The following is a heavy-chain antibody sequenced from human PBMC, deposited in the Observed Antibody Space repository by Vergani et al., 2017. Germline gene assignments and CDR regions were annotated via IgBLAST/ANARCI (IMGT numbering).Heavy chain of an antibody. D-gene: IGHD3-10*01. J-gene: IGHJ4*02. CDR3: ARARYYGSGSSLVY. Sequence: QVQLVESGGGVVQPGRSLRLSCAASGFTFSSYGMHWVRQAPGKGLEWVAVIWYDGSNKYYADTVKGRFTISRDNSKNTLYLQMNSLRAEDTAVYYCARARYYGSGSSLVYWGQGTLVTVSS. CDR2: IWYDGSNK. V-gene: IGHV3-33*01. CDR1: GFTFSSYG.